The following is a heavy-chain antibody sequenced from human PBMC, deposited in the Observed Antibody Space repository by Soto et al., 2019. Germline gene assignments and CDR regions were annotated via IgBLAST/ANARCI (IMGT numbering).Heavy chain of an antibody. Sequence: QVKLQESGPGLVKPSGTLSLTCAVSGGSINSNRWWTWVRQAPGRGLEWIGEIHDGWTTNYNLSLKSRVTLSIDDSKNQFSLDMKSVSAADTAVYYCAGQWAAGYGAFDPWGQGILVTVSS. CDR1: GGSINSNRW. CDR3: AGQWAAGYGAFDP. V-gene: IGHV4-4*02. CDR2: IHDGWTT. J-gene: IGHJ5*02. D-gene: IGHD3-9*01.